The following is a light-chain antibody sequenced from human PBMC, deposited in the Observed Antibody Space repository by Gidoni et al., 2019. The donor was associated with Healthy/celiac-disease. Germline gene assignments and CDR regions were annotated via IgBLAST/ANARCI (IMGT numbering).Light chain of an antibody. CDR2: LGS. CDR3: MQALQTPRT. V-gene: IGKV2-28*01. Sequence: ESVMTQSPLSLPVTPGEPASISCRSSQSRLHSNGYNYLDWYLQKPGQSPQLLIYLGSNRASGVPDRFSGSGPGTDFTLKISRVEAEDVGVYYCMQALQTPRTFGQGTKVEIK. CDR1: QSRLHSNGYNY. J-gene: IGKJ1*01.